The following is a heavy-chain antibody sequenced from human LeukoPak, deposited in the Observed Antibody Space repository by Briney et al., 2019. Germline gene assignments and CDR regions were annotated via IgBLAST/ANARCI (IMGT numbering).Heavy chain of an antibody. CDR3: ARTVTTSSYYFDY. D-gene: IGHD4-17*01. CDR1: GYTFTSYA. J-gene: IGHJ4*02. CDR2: ISAYNGNT. V-gene: IGHV1-18*01. Sequence: ASVKVSFKASGYTFTSYAISWVRQAPGQGLEWMGCISAYNGNTNFAQKLQGRVTMTTDTSTSTAYMELRSLRSDDTALYYCARTVTTSSYYFDYWGQGTLVTVSS.